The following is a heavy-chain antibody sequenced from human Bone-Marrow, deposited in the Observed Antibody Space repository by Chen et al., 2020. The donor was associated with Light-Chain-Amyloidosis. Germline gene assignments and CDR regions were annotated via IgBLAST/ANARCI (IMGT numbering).Heavy chain of an antibody. CDR2: IYYSGST. J-gene: IGHJ4*02. CDR1: GGPISSYH. Sequence: QVQLQESGPGLVKPSETLSLTCTVPGGPISSYHWRWLRQPPGKGLEWIGYIYYSGSTNYNPSLKSRVTISVDTSKNQFSLKLSSVTAADTAVYYCASSGSEYYDFWSGTRPYFDYWGQGTLVTVSS. D-gene: IGHD3-3*01. CDR3: ASSGSEYYDFWSGTRPYFDY. V-gene: IGHV4-59*01.